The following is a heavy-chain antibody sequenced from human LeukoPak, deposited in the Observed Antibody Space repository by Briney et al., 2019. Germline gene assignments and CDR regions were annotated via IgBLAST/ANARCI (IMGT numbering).Heavy chain of an antibody. CDR1: GFTFSSYA. CDR2: ISYDGSNK. Sequence: GGSLRLSCAASGFTFSSYAMHWVRRAPGKGLEWVAVISYDGSNKYYADSVKGRFTISRDNSKNTLYLQMNSLRAEDTAVYYCARGYGDSGFDYWGQGTLVTVSS. D-gene: IGHD4-17*01. V-gene: IGHV3-30-3*01. CDR3: ARGYGDSGFDY. J-gene: IGHJ4*02.